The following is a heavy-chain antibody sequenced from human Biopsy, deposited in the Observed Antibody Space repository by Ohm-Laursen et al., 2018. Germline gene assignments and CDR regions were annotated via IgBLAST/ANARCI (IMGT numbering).Heavy chain of an antibody. CDR2: LNPVSVNS. D-gene: IGHD1-7*01. V-gene: IGHV1-8*01. J-gene: IGHJ5*02. CDR1: GYTFTSYD. Sequence: GASVKVSCKVSGYTFTSYDITWVRQASGQGPEWIGWLNPVSVNSNFGQKFRGRVTVTSDTSISTAYMELSGLTSDDTATYYCGRAVRNQLLTDPWGQGTLVTVTS. CDR3: GRAVRNQLLTDP.